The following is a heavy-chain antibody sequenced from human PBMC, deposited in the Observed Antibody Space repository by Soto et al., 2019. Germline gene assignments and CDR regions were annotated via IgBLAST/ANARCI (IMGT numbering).Heavy chain of an antibody. CDR3: ARQGFGELHGLVDV. CDR1: GGPMNNYY. J-gene: IGHJ6*02. D-gene: IGHD3-10*01. Sequence: QVQLQESGPGLVKPSETLSLTCTISGGPMNNYYCSWFRQPRGQGLEWIGYMGYNGFTRYNPSLRSRVAISLDHAKNQFSLNLSSVTAADTALYYCARQGFGELHGLVDVRGQGITVTVSS. CDR2: MGYNGFT. V-gene: IGHV4-59*08.